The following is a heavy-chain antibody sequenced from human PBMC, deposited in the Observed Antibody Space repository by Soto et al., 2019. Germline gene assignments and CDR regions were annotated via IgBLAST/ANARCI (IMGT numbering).Heavy chain of an antibody. Sequence: FTFSAYWMHWVRQVPGKGLTWVSRISDDGSTATYADSVKGRFIISRDNAKNTLYLEMNTLRADDSGLYYCARGPRVSSTGTGAHWGRGTLVTVSS. CDR3: ARGPRVSSTGTGAH. CDR2: ISDDGSTA. V-gene: IGHV3-74*01. D-gene: IGHD1-1*01. J-gene: IGHJ4*02. CDR1: FTFSAYW.